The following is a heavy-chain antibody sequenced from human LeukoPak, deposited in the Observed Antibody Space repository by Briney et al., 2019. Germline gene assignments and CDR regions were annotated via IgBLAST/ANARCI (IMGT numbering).Heavy chain of an antibody. D-gene: IGHD1-26*01. CDR1: GFTFTSYW. V-gene: IGHV3-7*01. J-gene: IGHJ3*02. Sequence: GGALSLSCAPSGFTFTSYWMRWVRHAPGEGGGWVANIKPEGRQKYYVDSGEGLFTISRDNAKHSLYLQMNSLRAEDTAVYYCARLPPPSNDAFDIWGQGTMVTVSS. CDR3: ARLPPPSNDAFDI. CDR2: IKPEGRQK.